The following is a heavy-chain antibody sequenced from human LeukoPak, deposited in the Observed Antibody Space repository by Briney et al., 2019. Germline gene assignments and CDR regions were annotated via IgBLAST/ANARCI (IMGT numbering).Heavy chain of an antibody. CDR1: GGSFSGYY. CDR3: ARGYGYGRRFDY. CDR2: INHSGSI. Sequence: TSETLSLTCAVYGGSFSGYYWSWIRQPPGKGLEWIGEINHSGSINYNPSLKSRVTISVDTSKNQFSLKLSSVTAADTAVYYCARGYGYGRRFDYWGQGTLVTVSS. V-gene: IGHV4-34*01. D-gene: IGHD5-18*01. J-gene: IGHJ4*02.